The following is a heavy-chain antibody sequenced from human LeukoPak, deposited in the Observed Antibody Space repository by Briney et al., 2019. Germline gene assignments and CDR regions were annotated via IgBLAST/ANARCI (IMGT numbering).Heavy chain of an antibody. V-gene: IGHV1-2*02. CDR1: GYTFTGYY. J-gene: IGHJ4*02. CDR3: ARAYTYSSGWHFDY. CDR2: INPNSGGT. Sequence: ASVKVSCKASGYTFTGYYMHWVRQAPGQGLEWMGWINPNSGGTNYAQKFQGRVTMTRDTSISTAYMELSRLRSDDTAVYYCARAYTYSSGWHFDYWGQGTLVTVSS. D-gene: IGHD6-19*01.